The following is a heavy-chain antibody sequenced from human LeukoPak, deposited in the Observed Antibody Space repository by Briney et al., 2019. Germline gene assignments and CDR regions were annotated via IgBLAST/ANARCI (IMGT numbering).Heavy chain of an antibody. CDR3: ARAELVGAAYDY. D-gene: IGHD1-26*01. CDR1: GGTFSSYA. V-gene: IGHV1-69*05. CDR2: IIPIFGTA. Sequence: SVKVSCKASGGTFSSYAISWVRQAPGQRLEWMGGIIPIFGTANYAQKFQGRVTITTDESTSTAYMELSSLRSEDTAVYYCARAELVGAAYDYWGQGTLVTVSS. J-gene: IGHJ4*02.